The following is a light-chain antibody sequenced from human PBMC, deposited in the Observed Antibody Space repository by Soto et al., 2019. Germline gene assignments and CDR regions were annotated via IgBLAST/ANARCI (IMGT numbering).Light chain of an antibody. CDR1: HRVNTY. CDR3: QLYNILPHT. V-gene: IGKV3-15*01. Sequence: EILMRQSPATLSVSPGEVATLCCRASHRVNTYLAWYQQRPGQAPRLLIYDASTRATGIPARFSGSGSGTEFTLTISSLQSEDFTVYYCQLYNILPHTFGGGAKVDTK. J-gene: IGKJ4*01. CDR2: DAS.